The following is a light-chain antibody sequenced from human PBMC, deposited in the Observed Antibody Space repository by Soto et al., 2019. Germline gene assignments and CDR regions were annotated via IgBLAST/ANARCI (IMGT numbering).Light chain of an antibody. V-gene: IGLV3-21*04. CDR2: YDS. CDR1: NIGSKS. CDR3: QVWDSSSDHPV. Sequence: SYELTQPPSVSVAPGKTARITCGGNNIGSKSVHWYQQKPGQAPVLVIYYDSDRPSGIPERFSGSNSGNTATLTISRVEAGDEADYYCQVWDSSSDHPVFGTGTTLTVL. J-gene: IGLJ1*01.